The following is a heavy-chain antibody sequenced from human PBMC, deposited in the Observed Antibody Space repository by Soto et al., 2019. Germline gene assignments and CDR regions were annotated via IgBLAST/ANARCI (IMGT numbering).Heavy chain of an antibody. V-gene: IGHV1-69*13. CDR3: ARDPLHCSGGSCYYWFDP. J-gene: IGHJ5*02. D-gene: IGHD2-15*01. CDR1: GGTFSSYA. CDR2: IIPIFGTA. Sequence: AVKVSCKASGGTFSSYAISWVRQAPGQGLEWMGGIIPIFGTANYAQKFQGRVTITADESTSTAYMELSSLRSEDTAVYYCARDPLHCSGGSCYYWFDPWGQGTLVTLSS.